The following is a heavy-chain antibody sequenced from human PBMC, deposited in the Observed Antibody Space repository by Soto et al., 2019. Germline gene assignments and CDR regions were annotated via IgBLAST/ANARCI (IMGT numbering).Heavy chain of an antibody. V-gene: IGHV1-3*01. Sequence: ASVRLSCKASGYTFTSYAMHWARQAPGERLEWMGWIHAGNGNTKYSQKFQRRVTITRDTSASTAYMELSSLRSEDTAVYYCARFDYGDYYSDYFCREGWGDGNRITV. D-gene: IGHD4-17*01. CDR1: GYTFTSYA. CDR2: IHAGNGNT. CDR3: ARFDYGDYYSDYFCREG. J-gene: IGHJ6*02.